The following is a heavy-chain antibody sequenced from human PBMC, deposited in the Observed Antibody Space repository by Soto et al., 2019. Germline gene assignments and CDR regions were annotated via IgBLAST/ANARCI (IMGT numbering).Heavy chain of an antibody. D-gene: IGHD1-26*01. CDR1: GFKFSSNA. Sequence: EVQLLDSGGGWVQPGGSLRLSCAASGFKFSSNAMSWVRQAPGKGLEWVSGITGNGDTTYYVQSVKGRFTISRDNSKSTLHLQINSLRAEDRVVYYCAQCQSPVGGCERVDYWGQGTLVTVSS. V-gene: IGHV3-23*01. CDR3: AQCQSPVGGCERVDY. J-gene: IGHJ4*02. CDR2: ITGNGDTT.